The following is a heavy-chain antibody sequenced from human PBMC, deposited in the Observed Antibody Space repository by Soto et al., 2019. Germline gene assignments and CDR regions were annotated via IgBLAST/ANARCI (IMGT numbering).Heavy chain of an antibody. J-gene: IGHJ6*02. CDR1: GFTFNSYA. Sequence: GGSLRLSCAASGFTFNSYAMSWVRQAPGKGLEWVSTIIGSGGSTYYADSVKGRFSVSRDNSKNTLYLQMNSLRAEDTAVYYCAREPSRGGYSSSWPYYYYYYGMDVWGQGTTVTVSS. CDR3: AREPSRGGYSSSWPYYYYYYGMDV. D-gene: IGHD6-13*01. V-gene: IGHV3-23*01. CDR2: IIGSGGST.